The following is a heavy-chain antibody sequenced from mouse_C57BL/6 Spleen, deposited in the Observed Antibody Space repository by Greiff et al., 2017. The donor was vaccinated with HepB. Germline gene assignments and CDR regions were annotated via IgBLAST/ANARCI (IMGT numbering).Heavy chain of an antibody. CDR2: IRNKANGYTT. V-gene: IGHV7-3*01. CDR1: GFTFTDYY. D-gene: IGHD1-1*01. J-gene: IGHJ1*03. Sequence: EVQVVESGGGLVQPGGSLSLSCAASGFTFTDYYMSWVRQPPGKALEWLGFIRNKANGYTTEYSASVKGRFTISRDNSQSILYLQMNALRAEDSATYYCASSYYYGSSLYWYFDVWGTGTTVTVSS. CDR3: ASSYYYGSSLYWYFDV.